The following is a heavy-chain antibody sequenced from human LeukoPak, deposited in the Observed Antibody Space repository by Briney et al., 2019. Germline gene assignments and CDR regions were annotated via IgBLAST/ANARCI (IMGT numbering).Heavy chain of an antibody. CDR1: GGSFSGYY. V-gene: IGHV4-34*01. Sequence: SETLSLTCAVYGGSFSGYYWSWIRQPPGKGLEWIGEINHSGSTNYNPSLKSRVTISVDTSKNQSSLKLSSVTAADTAVYYCARGAVTTPYTTWFDPWGQGTLVTVDS. D-gene: IGHD4-17*01. J-gene: IGHJ5*02. CDR2: INHSGST. CDR3: ARGAVTTPYTTWFDP.